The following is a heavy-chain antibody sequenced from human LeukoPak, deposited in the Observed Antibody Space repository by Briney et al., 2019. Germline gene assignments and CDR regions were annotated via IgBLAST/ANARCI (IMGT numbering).Heavy chain of an antibody. J-gene: IGHJ5*02. CDR2: IYYSGST. Sequence: SETLSLTCAVSGGSISSTNYYWGWIRQPPGKGLEWIATIYYSGSTYYNPSLKSRVTISIDTSKNQFSLKLSSVTAADTAVYYCARSAQQLVNNWFDPWGQGTLVTVPS. CDR1: GGSISSTNYY. V-gene: IGHV4-39*07. D-gene: IGHD6-13*01. CDR3: ARSAQQLVNNWFDP.